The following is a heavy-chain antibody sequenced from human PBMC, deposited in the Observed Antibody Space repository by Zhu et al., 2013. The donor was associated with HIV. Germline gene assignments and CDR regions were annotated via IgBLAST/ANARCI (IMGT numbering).Heavy chain of an antibody. CDR1: GYTLTDYY. Sequence: QVQLVQAGAEVKKPGASVKVSCKTSGYTLTDYYIHWVRQAPGQGLEWMGWINPTSAGTKYAQKFQGRVTLSRDNANNLLILQMSSLRVEDTGVYFCARGQGRPTAWDFLDSWGQGALVSVSS. D-gene: IGHD4-17*01. J-gene: IGHJ4*02. CDR2: INPTSAGT. V-gene: IGHV1-2*02. CDR3: ARGQGRPTAWDFLDS.